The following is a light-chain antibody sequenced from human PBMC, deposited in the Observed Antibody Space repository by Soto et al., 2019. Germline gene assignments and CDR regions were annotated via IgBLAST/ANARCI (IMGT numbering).Light chain of an antibody. CDR1: QSVSNNY. Sequence: ESVLRQSPGTLSLSPGERATLSCTASQSVSNNYLAWYQQTPGQAPRILIYGASNRATGIPDRFSGCGSGTDFTLTISRLEPEDFAVYYCQQYGSSGTFVQGTKVDIK. CDR3: QQYGSSGT. V-gene: IGKV3-20*01. CDR2: GAS. J-gene: IGKJ1*01.